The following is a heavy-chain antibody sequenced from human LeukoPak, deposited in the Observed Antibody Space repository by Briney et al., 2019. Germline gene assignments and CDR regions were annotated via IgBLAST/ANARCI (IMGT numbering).Heavy chain of an antibody. CDR1: GFTFSTYA. J-gene: IGHJ3*01. CDR2: SAAST. Sequence: GGSLRLSCAASGFTFSTYAMTWVRQAPGKGLEWVASSAASTNHADSVKGRFTISRDNSKNTLYLQMNSLRADDTAVYYCAKSWRSYGSGGYYGFDLWGQGTMVTVSS. V-gene: IGHV3-23*01. D-gene: IGHD2-15*01. CDR3: AKSWRSYGSGGYYGFDL.